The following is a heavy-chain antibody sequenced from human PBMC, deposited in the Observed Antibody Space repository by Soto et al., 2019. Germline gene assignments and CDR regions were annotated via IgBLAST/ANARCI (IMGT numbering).Heavy chain of an antibody. V-gene: IGHV4-39*01. CDR2: MYYSGAT. CDR1: GGSISSNSYY. CDR3: ARHAAEDAVWGTSGGSDE. D-gene: IGHD3-16*01. J-gene: IGHJ4*02. Sequence: TSETLSLTCTVSGGSISSNSYYWDWIRQPPGKGLEWIGSMYYSGATYHNPSLQSRVTISVDTSKNQFSLHLSSVTAADTAVYYCARHAAEDAVWGTSGGSDEWGKGYLVTVYS.